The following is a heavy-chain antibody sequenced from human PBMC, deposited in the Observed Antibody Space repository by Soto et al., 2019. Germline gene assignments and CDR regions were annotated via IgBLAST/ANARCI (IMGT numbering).Heavy chain of an antibody. CDR2: INHSGST. J-gene: IGHJ4*02. Sequence: SETLSRTTTVYGGNFGDHYWRWIRQHPCKGLEWIGEINHSGSTNYNPSLKSRVTISVDTSKNQFSLKLSSVTAADTAVYYCARSIAARTIDYWGKGTLVTVSS. V-gene: IGHV4-34*01. CDR3: ARSIAARTIDY. D-gene: IGHD6-6*01. CDR1: GGNFGDHY.